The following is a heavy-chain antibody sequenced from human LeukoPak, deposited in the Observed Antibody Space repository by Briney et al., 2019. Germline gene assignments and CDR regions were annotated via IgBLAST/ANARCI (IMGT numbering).Heavy chain of an antibody. CDR2: ISPNSGGT. J-gene: IGHJ3*02. V-gene: IGHV1-2*02. Sequence: ASVKVSCKASGYTFTGYYMHWVRQAPGQGLEWMGWISPNSGGTNYAQKFQGRVTMTRDTSISTAYMELSRLRSDDTAVYYCARDILGINDAFDIWGQGTMVTVSS. CDR3: ARDILGINDAFDI. CDR1: GYTFTGYY. D-gene: IGHD7-27*01.